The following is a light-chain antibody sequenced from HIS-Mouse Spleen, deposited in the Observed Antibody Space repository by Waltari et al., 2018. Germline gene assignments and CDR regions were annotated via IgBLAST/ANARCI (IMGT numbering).Light chain of an antibody. Sequence: DIQLTQSPSFLSASVGDRVTITCRASQGISSYLAWYQQKPGKAPKLLSYAASTLQSGVPSRFSCSGSGTEFTLTISSLQPEDFATYYCQQLNSYPPTFGQGTKVEIK. CDR2: AAS. V-gene: IGKV1-9*01. CDR3: QQLNSYPPT. J-gene: IGKJ1*01. CDR1: QGISSY.